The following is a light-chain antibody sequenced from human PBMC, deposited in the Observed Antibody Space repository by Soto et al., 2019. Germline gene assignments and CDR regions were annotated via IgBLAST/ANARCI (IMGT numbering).Light chain of an antibody. CDR3: QQLHSYPIT. CDR1: QTISSW. J-gene: IGKJ5*01. CDR2: DAS. Sequence: DIQMTQSPSTLSGSVGDRVTITCRASQTISSWLAWYQQKPGKAPKLLIYDASSLESGVPSRFSGSESGAVFTLTISSLQPEDFATYYCQQLHSYPITFGQGTRLEIK. V-gene: IGKV1-5*01.